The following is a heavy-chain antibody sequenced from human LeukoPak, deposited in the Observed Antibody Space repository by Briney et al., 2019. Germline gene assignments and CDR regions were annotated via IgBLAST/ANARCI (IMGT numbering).Heavy chain of an antibody. J-gene: IGHJ6*03. CDR3: AKRRGLELLYYYYMDV. Sequence: PGGSLRLSCAASGFTFRSYAMSWVRQAPGKGLEWVSVISGSGGSTYYADSVKGRFTISRDNSKNTLFLQMNSLRAEDTAVYYCAKRRGLELLYYYYMDVWGKGTTVTVSS. CDR1: GFTFRSYA. V-gene: IGHV3-23*01. CDR2: ISGSGGST. D-gene: IGHD1-7*01.